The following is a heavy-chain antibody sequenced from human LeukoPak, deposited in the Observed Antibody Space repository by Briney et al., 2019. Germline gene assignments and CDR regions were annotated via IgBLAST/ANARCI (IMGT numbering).Heavy chain of an antibody. D-gene: IGHD2-2*01. CDR1: GVPISSGGYS. V-gene: IGHV4-30-2*01. CDR3: ARKPSIRGGFH. Sequence: SQTLSLTCAVSGVPISSGGYSRSWLRQPPGQGLEWLGDIYHTGSTDHNPSLKSRVTISVDTSKNQFSLKLISVTAADTAVYYCARKPSIRGGFHWGQGTLVTVSS. CDR2: IYHTGST. J-gene: IGHJ4*02.